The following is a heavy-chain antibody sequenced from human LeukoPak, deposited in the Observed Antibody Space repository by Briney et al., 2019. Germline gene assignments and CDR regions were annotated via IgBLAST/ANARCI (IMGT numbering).Heavy chain of an antibody. V-gene: IGHV3-23*01. CDR1: GFNFEVHA. J-gene: IGHJ4*02. D-gene: IGHD1-1*01. CDR3: ARETGTTNSYPLPLES. CDR2: IIGGGGAI. Sequence: TGGSLRLSCEGSGFNFEVHAMNWVRQSPGKGLEWISGIIGGGGAIYYADSVKGRFTISRDNSKNTVFLQMTSLRAGDTAVYSCARETGTTNSYPLPLESWGQGVLVTVSS.